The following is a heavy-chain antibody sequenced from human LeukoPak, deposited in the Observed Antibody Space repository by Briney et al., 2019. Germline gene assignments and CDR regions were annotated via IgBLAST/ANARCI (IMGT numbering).Heavy chain of an antibody. CDR3: ARHELYGSGSYPFDP. V-gene: IGHV5-51*01. CDR2: IYPGDSDT. D-gene: IGHD3-10*01. CDR1: GSSFTSYW. J-gene: IGHJ5*02. Sequence: GESLKISCQGSGSSFTSYWIGWVRQLPGKGLEWMGIIYPGDSDTRYSPSFQGQVTISADKSIRTAYLQWSSLKASDTAMYYCARHELYGSGSYPFDPWGQGTLVTVSS.